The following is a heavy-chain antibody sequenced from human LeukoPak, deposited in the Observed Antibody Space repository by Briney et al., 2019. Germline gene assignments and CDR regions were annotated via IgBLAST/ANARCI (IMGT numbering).Heavy chain of an antibody. D-gene: IGHD4-23*01. CDR2: IKPDGSRK. V-gene: IGHV3-7*05. CDR3: ASPLVESSGNVHFGL. Sequence: PGGSLRLSCAASGFTFSIYWMTWVRQAPGKGLEWVANIKPDGSRKSYVDSVKGRFIISRDNAKKSLYMEMNSLRAEDTAVYYCASPLVESSGNVHFGLWGRGTLVTVSS. CDR1: GFTFSIYW. J-gene: IGHJ2*01.